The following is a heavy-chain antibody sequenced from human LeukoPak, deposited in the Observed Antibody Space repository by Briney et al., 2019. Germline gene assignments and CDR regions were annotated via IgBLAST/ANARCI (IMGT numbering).Heavy chain of an antibody. CDR2: IIPIFDTP. CDR1: GYNLNSYG. D-gene: IGHD6-13*01. J-gene: IGHJ3*02. Sequence: ASVKVSCKASGYNLNSYGISWVRQAPGQGLEWMGGIIPIFDTPNYAQKFQGRVTITAEKSTSTAYMELSSLRSEDTAVYYCARDPKLAAAGTGDAFDIWGQGTVVTVSS. CDR3: ARDPKLAAAGTGDAFDI. V-gene: IGHV1-69*06.